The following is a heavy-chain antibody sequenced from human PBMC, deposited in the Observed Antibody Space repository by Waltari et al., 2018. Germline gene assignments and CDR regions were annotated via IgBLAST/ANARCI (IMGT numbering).Heavy chain of an antibody. J-gene: IGHJ4*02. CDR1: GFPFSSYS. V-gene: IGHV3-30-3*01. Sequence: QVQLVESGGGVVQPGRSLTLSCAASGFPFSSYSMHWVRQAPGKGLEWVAVISYDGSNKYYADSVKGRFTISRDNSKNTLYLQMNSLRAEDTAVYYCAREAMVQGVLDYWGQGTLVTVSS. CDR3: AREAMVQGVLDY. CDR2: ISYDGSNK. D-gene: IGHD3-10*01.